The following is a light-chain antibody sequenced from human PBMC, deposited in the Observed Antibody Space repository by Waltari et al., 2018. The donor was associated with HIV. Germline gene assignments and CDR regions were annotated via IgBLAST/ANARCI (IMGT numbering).Light chain of an antibody. CDR2: SNK. CDR3: ATLDDSLNGPV. V-gene: IGLV1-44*01. CDR1: RPNIGDTA. Sequence: QSVLTQPPSVSVTPGQRVPIFCSGVRPNIGDTAVSWYQQFPGTAPKLLIYSNKQRPPGVPDRFSGSKSGTSASLAISGLQSEDEADYYCATLDDSLNGPVFGGGTKVTVL. J-gene: IGLJ2*01.